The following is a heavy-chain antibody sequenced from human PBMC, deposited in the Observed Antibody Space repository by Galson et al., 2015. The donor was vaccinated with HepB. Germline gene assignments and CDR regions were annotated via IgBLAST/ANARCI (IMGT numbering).Heavy chain of an antibody. V-gene: IGHV3-23*01. CDR2: IRGSGSST. J-gene: IGHJ4*02. CDR3: AKADFFRYCTSTSCHPFDH. CDR1: GFTFSSYA. Sequence: SLRLSCAASGFTFSSYAMSWARQAPGKGLEWVSGIRGSGSSTNYAESVKGRFTISRDNSKKTLYLQMDSLRAEDTAVYYCAKADFFRYCTSTSCHPFDHWGLGTLVTVSP. D-gene: IGHD2-2*01.